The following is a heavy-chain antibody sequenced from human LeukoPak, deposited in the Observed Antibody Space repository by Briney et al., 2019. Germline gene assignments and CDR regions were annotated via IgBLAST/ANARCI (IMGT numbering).Heavy chain of an antibody. D-gene: IGHD3-22*01. CDR2: MNPNSGNT. CDR1: GYTFTSYD. J-gene: IGHJ4*02. V-gene: IGHV1-8*01. CDR3: ARVVYDSSGYWDYFDY. Sequence: ASVKVSCKASGYTFTSYDINWVRQATGQGLEWMGWMNPNSGNTGYAQKFQGRVTMTRNTSISTAYMELSSLRSEDTAMYYCARVVYDSSGYWDYFDYWGQGTLVTVSS.